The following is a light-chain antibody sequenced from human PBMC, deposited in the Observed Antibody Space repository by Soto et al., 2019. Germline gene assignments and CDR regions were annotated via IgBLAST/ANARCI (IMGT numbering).Light chain of an antibody. CDR1: QSVSSN. J-gene: IGKJ1*01. CDR2: GAS. Sequence: RLYPGGRPFSPEERATLSCRASQSVSSNLAWYQQKPGQAPRLLIYGASTRATGIPARFSGSGSGTEFTLTISSLQAEDFTVYCSQQYTNLLGPFGERTKA. V-gene: IGKV3-15*01. CDR3: QQYTNLLGP.